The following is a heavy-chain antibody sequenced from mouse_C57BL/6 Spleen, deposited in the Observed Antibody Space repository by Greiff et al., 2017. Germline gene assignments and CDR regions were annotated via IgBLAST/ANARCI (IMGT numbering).Heavy chain of an antibody. D-gene: IGHD4-1*01. CDR3: ARELGTY. J-gene: IGHJ2*01. CDR1: GYTFTSYW. V-gene: IGHV1-50*01. Sequence: QVQLQQPGAELVKPGASVKLSCKASGYTFTSYWMQWVKQRPGQGLEWIGEIDPSDSYTNYNQKFKGKATLTVDTSSSTAYMQLSSLTSEESAVYYCARELGTYWGQGTTLTVSS. CDR2: IDPSDSYT.